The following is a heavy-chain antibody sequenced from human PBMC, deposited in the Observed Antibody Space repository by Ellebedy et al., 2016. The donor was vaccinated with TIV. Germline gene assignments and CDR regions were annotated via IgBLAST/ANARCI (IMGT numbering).Heavy chain of an antibody. D-gene: IGHD3-10*01. CDR1: RFSFTSYW. CDR3: ATDGSYGDYRSPAHAFVF. J-gene: IGHJ3*01. V-gene: IGHV3-7*01. CDR2: INQGGSVK. Sequence: GGSLRLSCVASRFSFTSYWMSWVRQAPGKGLEWVANINQGGSVKYYVDSLRGRFTISRDNAKNSLFLQMNSLRAEDTAVYYCATDGSYGDYRSPAHAFVFWGQGTMVSVAS.